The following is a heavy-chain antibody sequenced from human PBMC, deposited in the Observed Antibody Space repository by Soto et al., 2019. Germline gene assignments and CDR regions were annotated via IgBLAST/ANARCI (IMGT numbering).Heavy chain of an antibody. V-gene: IGHV4-34*01. CDR3: ASRSSSWFIDY. D-gene: IGHD6-13*01. CDR1: GGSFSGYY. J-gene: IGHJ4*02. Sequence: QVQLQQWGAGLLKPSETLSLTCAVYGGSFSGYYWSWIRQPPGKGLEWIGEINHSGSTNSNPSLKSRVTISVDTSKNQFSLKLSSVTAADTAVYYCASRSSSWFIDYWGQGTLVTVSS. CDR2: INHSGST.